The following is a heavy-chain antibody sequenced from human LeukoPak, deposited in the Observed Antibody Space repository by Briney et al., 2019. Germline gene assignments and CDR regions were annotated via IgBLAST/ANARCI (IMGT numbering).Heavy chain of an antibody. Sequence: SETLPLTCTVSGGSISSRSYYWGWIRQPPGKGLEWIGSIYYSGSTYYNPSLKSRVTISVDTSKNQFSLKLSSVTAADTAVYYCARLVTDYYYYYMDVWGKGTTVTVSS. CDR1: GGSISSRSYY. CDR2: IYYSGST. CDR3: ARLVTDYYYYYMDV. D-gene: IGHD2-21*02. J-gene: IGHJ6*03. V-gene: IGHV4-39*07.